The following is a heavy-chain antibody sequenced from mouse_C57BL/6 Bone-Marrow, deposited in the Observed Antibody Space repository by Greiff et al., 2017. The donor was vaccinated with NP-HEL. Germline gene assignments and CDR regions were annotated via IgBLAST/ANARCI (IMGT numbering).Heavy chain of an antibody. CDR3: ARGVGLFDY. Sequence: VQVVESGAELVRPGTSVKVSCKASGYAFTNYLIEWVKQRPGQGLEWIGVINPGSGGTNYNEKFKGKATMTADKSSSTAYMQLSSLTSEDSAVYFCARGVGLFDYWGQGTTLTVSS. D-gene: IGHD1-1*02. V-gene: IGHV1-54*01. CDR2: INPGSGGT. J-gene: IGHJ2*01. CDR1: GYAFTNYL.